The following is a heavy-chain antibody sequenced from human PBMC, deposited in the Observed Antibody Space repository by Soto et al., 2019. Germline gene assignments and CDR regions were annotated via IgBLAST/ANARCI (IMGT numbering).Heavy chain of an antibody. Sequence: SETLSLTXTVSGDSISSASYFWGWIRQPPGKGLEWIGSVYFVGNSYYNPSLKSRVSISVDASKNQFSLRLSSMTAADTGVYYRARGEPWGYWRLPFDYWGQGTLVTVSS. V-gene: IGHV4-39*01. CDR3: ARGEPWGYWRLPFDY. CDR2: VYFVGNS. D-gene: IGHD2-8*02. CDR1: GDSISSASYF. J-gene: IGHJ4*02.